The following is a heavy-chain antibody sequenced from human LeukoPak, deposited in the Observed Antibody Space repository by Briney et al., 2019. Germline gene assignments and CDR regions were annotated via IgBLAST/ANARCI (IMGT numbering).Heavy chain of an antibody. J-gene: IGHJ4*02. V-gene: IGHV4-59*01. D-gene: IGHD2/OR15-2a*01. Sequence: KSSETLSLTCTVSGDSISSSYWSWIRQPPGMGLEWIGYIYYSGNTNYNPSLKSRVTISVDTSRNRFSLKLSSVTAADTAVYYCARHRNFFDYWGQGILVTVSS. CDR3: ARHRNFFDY. CDR1: GDSISSSY. CDR2: IYYSGNT.